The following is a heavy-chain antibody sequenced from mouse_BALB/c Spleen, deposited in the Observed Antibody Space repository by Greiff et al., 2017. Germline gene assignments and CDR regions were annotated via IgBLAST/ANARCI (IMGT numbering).Heavy chain of an antibody. J-gene: IGHJ4*01. CDR1: GYTFTSYW. CDR3: ARRAYYYGSSSYYYAMDY. V-gene: IGHV1-7*01. D-gene: IGHD1-1*01. CDR2: INPSTGYT. Sequence: QVQLQQSGAELAKPGASVKMSCKASGYTFTSYWMHWVKQRPGQGLEWIGYINPSTGYTEYNQKFKDKATLTADKSSSTAYMQLSSLTSEDSAVYYCARRAYYYGSSSYYYAMDYWGQGTSVTVSS.